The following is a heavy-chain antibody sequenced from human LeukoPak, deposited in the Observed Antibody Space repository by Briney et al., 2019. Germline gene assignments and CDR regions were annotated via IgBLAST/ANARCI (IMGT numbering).Heavy chain of an antibody. CDR1: GVSISSSNSY. V-gene: IGHV4-39*07. D-gene: IGHD3-10*01. J-gene: IGHJ4*02. CDR2: INHSGST. Sequence: SETLSLTCTVSGVSISSSNSYWGWIRQPPGKGLEWIGEINHSGSTNYNPSLKSRVTISVDTSKNQFSLKLSSVTAADTAVYYCARSYVLLEYWGQGTLVTVSS. CDR3: ARSYVLLEY.